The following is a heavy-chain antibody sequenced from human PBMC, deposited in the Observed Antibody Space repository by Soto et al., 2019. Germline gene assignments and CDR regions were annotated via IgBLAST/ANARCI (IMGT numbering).Heavy chain of an antibody. CDR3: EQDGGWGVVGSSHDS. Sequence: EVQLLESGGGVVQPGGSLRLSCAASGFTFRNFVMSWVRQAPGKGLEWVSAIRATGGQTFSADSVKGGFTISRDNSKNTLYVQIDSRRDEDAALYFCEQDGGWGVVGSSHDSWGQGTLVTVSS. CDR1: GFTFRNFV. D-gene: IGHD2-15*01. V-gene: IGHV3-23*01. CDR2: IRATGGQT. J-gene: IGHJ4*02.